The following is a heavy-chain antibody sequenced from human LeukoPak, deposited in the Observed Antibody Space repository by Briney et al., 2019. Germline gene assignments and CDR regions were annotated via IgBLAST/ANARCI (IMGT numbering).Heavy chain of an antibody. J-gene: IGHJ3*02. V-gene: IGHV4-39*01. CDR3: ATPREDAFDI. Sequence: PSETLSLTCTVSGGSLSSSSYYWGWIRQPPGKGLEWIGSIYYSGSTYYNPSLKSRVAISVDTSKNQFSLKLSSVTAADTAVYYCATPREDAFDIWGQGTMVTVSS. CDR1: GGSLSSSSYY. CDR2: IYYSGST.